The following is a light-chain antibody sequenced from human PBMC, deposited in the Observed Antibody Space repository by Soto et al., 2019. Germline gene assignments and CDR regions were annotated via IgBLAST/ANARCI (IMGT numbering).Light chain of an antibody. J-gene: IGKJ2*01. CDR1: QNIRSW. Sequence: DMPMTQSPTTLSASVGDRVTITCRASQNIRSWLAWYQQKPGKAPKVLIYDASTLESGVPSRFSGSGFGTEFTLTINGLQPDDFSTYYCQHYNGYFGQGTKLEIK. CDR3: QHYNGY. V-gene: IGKV1-5*01. CDR2: DAS.